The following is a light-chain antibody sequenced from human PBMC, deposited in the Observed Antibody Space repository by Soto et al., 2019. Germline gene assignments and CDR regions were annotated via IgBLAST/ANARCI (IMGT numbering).Light chain of an antibody. CDR2: DAS. Sequence: DIQMTQSPSTLSASVGDRVTITCRASQSISTWLVWYQQKPGKAPKVLIYDASSLQSGVPSRFSGHGSGTDFTLTIRRLQPDDSPIYYCQQYKTYTTFGHGTKREIK. V-gene: IGKV1-5*01. CDR3: QQYKTYTT. CDR1: QSISTW. J-gene: IGKJ2*01.